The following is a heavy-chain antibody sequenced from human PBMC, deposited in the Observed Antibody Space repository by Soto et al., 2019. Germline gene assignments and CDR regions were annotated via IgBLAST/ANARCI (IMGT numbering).Heavy chain of an antibody. V-gene: IGHV4-59*02. CDR3: ATYRDVLTGYTFDS. D-gene: IGHD3-9*01. Sequence: PSETLSLTCSFSGDSVTSHYLTWIRQSPEKGLEWIGYMHYTGFSHYNPSLKSRLAMSVDRSKNQITLQLTSVTVADTAVYYCATYRDVLTGYTFDSWGQGTLVTVSS. CDR2: MHYTGFS. J-gene: IGHJ4*02. CDR1: GDSVTSHY.